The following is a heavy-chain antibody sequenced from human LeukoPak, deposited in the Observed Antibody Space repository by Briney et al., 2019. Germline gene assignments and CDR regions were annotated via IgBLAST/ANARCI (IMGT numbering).Heavy chain of an antibody. V-gene: IGHV3-48*01. CDR3: ARGPRDIVVVPSDIGWFDP. J-gene: IGHJ5*02. Sequence: GGSLRLSCAASGFTFSSYSMNWVRQAPGRGLEWVSYISSSSSTIYYADSVKGRFTISRANAKNSLYLQMNSLRAEDTAVYYCARGPRDIVVVPSDIGWFDPWGQGTLVTVSS. D-gene: IGHD2-2*01. CDR2: ISSSSSTI. CDR1: GFTFSSYS.